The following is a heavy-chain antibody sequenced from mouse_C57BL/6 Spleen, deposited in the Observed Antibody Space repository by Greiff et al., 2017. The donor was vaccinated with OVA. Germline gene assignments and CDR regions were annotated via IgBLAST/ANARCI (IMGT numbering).Heavy chain of an antibody. J-gene: IGHJ2*01. Sequence: QVQLQQSGAELMKPGASVKLSCKATGYTFTGYWIEWVKQRPGHGLEWIGEILTGSGSTNYNEKFKGKATFTADTSSNTAYMQLSSLTTEDSAIYYCATYDYEDYFDYWGQGTTLTVSS. CDR2: ILTGSGST. CDR1: GYTFTGYW. V-gene: IGHV1-9*01. D-gene: IGHD2-4*01. CDR3: ATYDYEDYFDY.